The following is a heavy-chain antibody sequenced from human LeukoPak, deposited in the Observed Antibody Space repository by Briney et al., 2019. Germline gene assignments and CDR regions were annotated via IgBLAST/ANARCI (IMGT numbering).Heavy chain of an antibody. J-gene: IGHJ5*02. CDR1: GYTFTSYY. Sequence: GASVKVSCKASGYTFTSYYIHWVRQAPGQGLEWMGVINPNGGGTSYAQKFQGRVTMTRDTSTSTVYMDLRSLRSEDTAVYFCARDMLAVPSNWFDPWGQGTLVTVSS. CDR3: ARDMLAVPSNWFDP. D-gene: IGHD2-8*01. V-gene: IGHV1-46*01. CDR2: INPNGGGT.